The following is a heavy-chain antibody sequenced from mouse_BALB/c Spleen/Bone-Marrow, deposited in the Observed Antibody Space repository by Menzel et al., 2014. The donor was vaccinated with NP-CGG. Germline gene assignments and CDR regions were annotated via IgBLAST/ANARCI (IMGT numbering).Heavy chain of an antibody. Sequence: LQESGAELMKPGASVKISCKATGYTFRSYWMAWVRQRPGHGLEWIGEILPGSGSTNHNDKFKGKATFTADTSSNTAYLQLSSLTSEDSAVYYCAFNSYWFFDVWGAGTTVTVSS. J-gene: IGHJ1*01. CDR3: AFNSYWFFDV. CDR1: GYTFRSYW. CDR2: ILPGSGST. V-gene: IGHV1-9*01.